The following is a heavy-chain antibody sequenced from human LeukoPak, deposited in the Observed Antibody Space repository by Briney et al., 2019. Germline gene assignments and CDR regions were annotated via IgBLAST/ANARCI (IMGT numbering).Heavy chain of an antibody. CDR3: ARDQGHSSSWYEYFHH. D-gene: IGHD6-13*01. J-gene: IGHJ1*01. CDR2: IYTSGST. CDR1: GDSISSGDYY. V-gene: IGHV4-61*02. Sequence: SETLSLTCTVSGDSISSGDYYWNWIRQPAGKGLEWIGRIYTSGSTNYNPSLKSRVTISVDTSKNQFSLKLSSVTAADAAVYYCARDQGHSSSWYEYFHHWGQGTLVTVSS.